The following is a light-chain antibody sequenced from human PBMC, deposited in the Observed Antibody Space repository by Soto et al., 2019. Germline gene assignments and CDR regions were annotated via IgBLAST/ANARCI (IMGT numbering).Light chain of an antibody. J-gene: IGKJ1*01. CDR1: QSALYSSNNKNY. CDR2: WAS. V-gene: IGKV4-1*01. Sequence: DIVMTQSPDSLAVSLGERATINCKSSQSALYSSNNKNYLAWYQQKPGQPPKLLIYWASTRESGVPDRFSGSGSGTDITLTISSLQAEDVAVYYCQQYYSTPPWTFGQGTKVEIK. CDR3: QQYYSTPPWT.